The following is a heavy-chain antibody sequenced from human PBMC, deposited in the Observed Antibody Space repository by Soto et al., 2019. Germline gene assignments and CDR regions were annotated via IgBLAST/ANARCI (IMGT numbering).Heavy chain of an antibody. V-gene: IGHV1-8*01. CDR1: GYTFTSYD. Sequence: ASVKVSCKASGYTFTSYDINWARQATGQGLEWMGWMNPNSGNTGYAQKFQGRVTMTRNTSTSTAYMELRSLRSDDTAVYYCARDRGSSSWSDYWGQGTLVTVSS. CDR3: ARDRGSSSWSDY. D-gene: IGHD6-13*01. J-gene: IGHJ4*02. CDR2: MNPNSGNT.